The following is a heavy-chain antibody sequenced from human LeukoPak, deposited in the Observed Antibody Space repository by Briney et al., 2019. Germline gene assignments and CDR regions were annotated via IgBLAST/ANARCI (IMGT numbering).Heavy chain of an antibody. J-gene: IGHJ5*02. D-gene: IGHD6-13*01. CDR2: IYSSGSL. CDR1: GGSISGYC. V-gene: IGHV4-59*01. Sequence: PSETLSLTCTVSGGSISGYCWSWIRQPPGKGLEWIGYIYSSGSLNYTPSLKSRVTISVDTSKNQFSLMLKSVTAADTAVYYCARRVAVVGSNWFDPWGQGTLVTVSS. CDR3: ARRVAVVGSNWFDP.